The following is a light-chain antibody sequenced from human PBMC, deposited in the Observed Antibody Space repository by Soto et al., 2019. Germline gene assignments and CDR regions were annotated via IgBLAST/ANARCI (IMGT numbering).Light chain of an antibody. CDR2: AAS. CDR3: QQHGSSTIT. J-gene: IGKJ5*01. Sequence: PEERATLSCRASRSVTNDYLAWHQQTRCQTHRLRNSAASSRATGIPDRLSGSGSGTDFALTISRLEPEDFAVYYCQQHGSSTITFGQGTRLEIK. CDR1: RSVTNDY. V-gene: IGKV3-20*01.